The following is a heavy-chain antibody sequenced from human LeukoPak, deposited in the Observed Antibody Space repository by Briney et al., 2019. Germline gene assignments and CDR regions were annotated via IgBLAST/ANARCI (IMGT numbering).Heavy chain of an antibody. CDR1: GYIFTGYF. CDR2: ISPDNGGT. J-gene: IGHJ3*02. CDR3: ARDGSTWIQLWSDAFDI. V-gene: IGHV1-2*02. Sequence: ASVKVSCKTSGYIFTGYFLQWVRQAPGQGLEWMGWISPDNGGTHYAQKFQGRVTMTRDTSISTVYMELSRLRSDDTAVYYCARDGSTWIQLWSDAFDIWGQGTMVTVSS. D-gene: IGHD5-18*01.